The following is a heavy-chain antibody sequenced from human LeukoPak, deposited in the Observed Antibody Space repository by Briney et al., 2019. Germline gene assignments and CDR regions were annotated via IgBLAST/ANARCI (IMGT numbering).Heavy chain of an antibody. CDR1: GFTFSSYG. CDR3: AKDGQVRFLEPCYWNGMDV. V-gene: IGHV3-30*18. CDR2: ISYDGSNK. D-gene: IGHD3-3*01. Sequence: GGSLRLSCAASGFTFSSYGMHWVRQAPGKGLEWVAVISYDGSNKYYADSVKGRFTISRDNSKNTLYLQMNSLRAEDTAVYYCAKDGQVRFLEPCYWNGMDVWGQGTTVTVSS. J-gene: IGHJ6*02.